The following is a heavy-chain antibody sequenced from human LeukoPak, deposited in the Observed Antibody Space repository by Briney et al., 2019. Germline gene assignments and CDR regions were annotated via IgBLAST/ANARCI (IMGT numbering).Heavy chain of an antibody. Sequence: PGGSLRLSCAASGFTVTSNYMSWVRQAPGKGLEWVSVIYGDGRIHYADSVKGRFTISRDDYKNTLYLQMNSLRAEDTAVYYCARESGYSYGLAGFFDYWGQGTLVTVSS. CDR1: GFTVTSNY. D-gene: IGHD5-18*01. CDR3: ARESGYSYGLAGFFDY. CDR2: IYGDGRI. V-gene: IGHV3-53*01. J-gene: IGHJ4*02.